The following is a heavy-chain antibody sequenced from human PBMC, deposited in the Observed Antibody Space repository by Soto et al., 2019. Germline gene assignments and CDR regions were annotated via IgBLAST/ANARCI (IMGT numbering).Heavy chain of an antibody. D-gene: IGHD6-6*01. Sequence: PSETLSLTCTVSAGSISSYYWSWIRQPPGKGLEWIGYIYYSGSTRYSPSFQGQVTISADKSISTAYLQWSSLKASDTAMYYCATRRRIAAQNWFDPWGQGTLVTVSS. J-gene: IGHJ5*02. CDR1: AGSISSYY. CDR2: IYYSGST. CDR3: ATRRRIAAQNWFDP. V-gene: IGHV4-59*12.